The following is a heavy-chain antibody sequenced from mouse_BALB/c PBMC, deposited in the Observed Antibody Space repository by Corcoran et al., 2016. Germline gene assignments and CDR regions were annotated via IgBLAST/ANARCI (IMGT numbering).Heavy chain of an antibody. CDR2: INPYNDGT. CDR3: ARGDGYYVQYYFDY. V-gene: IGHV1S136*01. Sequence: EVQLQQSGPELVKPGASVKMSCKASGYTFTSYVMHWVKQKPGQGLEWIGYINPYNDGTKYNEKFKGKATLTSDKSSSTAYTELSSLTSEDSAVYYCARGDGYYVQYYFDYWGQGTTLTVSS. D-gene: IGHD2-3*01. CDR1: GYTFTSYV. J-gene: IGHJ2*01.